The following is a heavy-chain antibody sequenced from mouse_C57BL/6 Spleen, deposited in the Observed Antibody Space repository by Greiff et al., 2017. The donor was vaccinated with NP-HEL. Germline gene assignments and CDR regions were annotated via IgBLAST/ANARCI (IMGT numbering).Heavy chain of an antibody. CDR1: GYAFTNYL. CDR3: ARNYYGNYDAMDY. V-gene: IGHV1-54*01. D-gene: IGHD2-1*01. CDR2: INPGSGGT. Sequence: QVQLQQSGAELVRPGTSVKVSCKASGYAFTNYLIEWVKQRPGQGLEWIGVINPGSGGTNYNEKFKGKATLTADKSSSTAYMQLSSLTSEDSAVYFCARNYYGNYDAMDYWGQGTSVTVSS. J-gene: IGHJ4*01.